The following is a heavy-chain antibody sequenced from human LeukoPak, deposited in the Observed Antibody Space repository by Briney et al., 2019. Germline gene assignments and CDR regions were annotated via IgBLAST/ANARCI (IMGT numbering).Heavy chain of an antibody. CDR2: IYTSGST. Sequence: PSETLSLTCTVSGGSISSYYWSWIRQPAGKGLEWIGRIYTSGSTNYNPSLKSRVTMSVDTSKNQFSLKLGSVTAADTAVYYCAFSTRPQTDAFDIWGQGTMVTVSS. CDR1: GGSISSYY. D-gene: IGHD2-2*01. CDR3: AFSTRPQTDAFDI. V-gene: IGHV4-4*07. J-gene: IGHJ3*02.